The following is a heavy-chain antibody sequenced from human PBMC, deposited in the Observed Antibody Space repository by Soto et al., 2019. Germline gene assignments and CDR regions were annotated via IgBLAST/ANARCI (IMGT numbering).Heavy chain of an antibody. D-gene: IGHD3-22*01. Sequence: GESLKISCKGSGYSFTSYWIGWVRQRPGKGPEWMGIIYPGDSDTRYSPSFQGQVTVSDVKSISTAYLQWSSLKASDTAMYYCARPGYYDSSGYYDAFDIWGQGTMVTVSS. J-gene: IGHJ3*02. CDR2: IYPGDSDT. V-gene: IGHV5-51*01. CDR3: ARPGYYDSSGYYDAFDI. CDR1: GYSFTSYW.